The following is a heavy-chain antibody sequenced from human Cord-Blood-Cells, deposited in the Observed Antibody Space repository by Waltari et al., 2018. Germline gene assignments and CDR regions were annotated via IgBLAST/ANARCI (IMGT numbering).Heavy chain of an antibody. CDR1: GYSISSGYY. CDR3: ARVYSGYESYWYFDL. V-gene: IGHV4-38-2*01. CDR2: IYHSGST. D-gene: IGHD5-12*01. J-gene: IGHJ2*01. Sequence: QVQLQESGPGLVKPSETLSLTCAVSGYSISSGYYWGWIRQPPGKGLAWIGSIYHSGSTYYNPSLKSRVTISVDTSKNQFSLKLSSVTAADTAVYYCARVYSGYESYWYFDLWGRGTLVTVSS.